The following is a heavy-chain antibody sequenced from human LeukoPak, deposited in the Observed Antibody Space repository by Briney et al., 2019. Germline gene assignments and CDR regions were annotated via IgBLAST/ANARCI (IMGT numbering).Heavy chain of an antibody. CDR1: GFTFNAHA. Sequence: PGGSLRLSCEASGFTFNAHAMNWVRQGPGKGLEWVSVISGDVRDTNYANPVKGRFTISRDNSKNAVFLQMGSLRVEDTAMYYCAKDGYYSSANHFARLHFDLWGRGTLVTVSS. CDR2: ISGDVRDT. CDR3: AKDGYYSSANHFARLHFDL. V-gene: IGHV3-23*01. J-gene: IGHJ2*01. D-gene: IGHD3-10*01.